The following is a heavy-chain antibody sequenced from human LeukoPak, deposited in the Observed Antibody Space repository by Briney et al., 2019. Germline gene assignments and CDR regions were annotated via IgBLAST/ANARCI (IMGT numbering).Heavy chain of an antibody. CDR1: GGSISSSSYY. Sequence: SETLSLTCTVSGGSISSSSYYWGWIRQPPGKGLEWIGSIYYSGSTYYNPSLKSRVTISVDTSKNQFSLKLTSVTAADTAVYYCVRQGPEVVISSIAGGDYWGQGILVTVSS. D-gene: IGHD3-22*01. CDR2: IYYSGST. V-gene: IGHV4-39*01. J-gene: IGHJ4*02. CDR3: VRQGPEVVISSIAGGDY.